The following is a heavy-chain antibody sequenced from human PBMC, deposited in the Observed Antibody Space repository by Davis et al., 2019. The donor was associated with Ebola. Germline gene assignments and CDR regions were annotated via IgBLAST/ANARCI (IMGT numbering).Heavy chain of an antibody. CDR1: GGTFSSYA. D-gene: IGHD5-18*01. CDR3: ARDQEHSYGRRFDP. CDR2: IIPIFDTA. V-gene: IGHV1-69*13. Sequence: SVKVSCKASGGTFSSYAISWVRQAPGQGLEWVGGIIPIFDTASYAHNFQDRVTITADESRITAYLELSSLRSEDTAVYYCARDQEHSYGRRFDPWGQGIQVTVSS. J-gene: IGHJ5*02.